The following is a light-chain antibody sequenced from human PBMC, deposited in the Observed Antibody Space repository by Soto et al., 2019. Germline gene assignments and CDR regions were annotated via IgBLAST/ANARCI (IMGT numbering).Light chain of an antibody. Sequence: EIVLTQYPGTLSLSPGERATLSCRASQSVSSSYLAWYQQKPGQAPRLLIYGASSRATGIPDRFSGSGSGTDFTLTISRLEPEDFAVYYCQQYGSSPHTFGQGTKREI. CDR1: QSVSSSY. J-gene: IGKJ2*01. V-gene: IGKV3-20*01. CDR2: GAS. CDR3: QQYGSSPHT.